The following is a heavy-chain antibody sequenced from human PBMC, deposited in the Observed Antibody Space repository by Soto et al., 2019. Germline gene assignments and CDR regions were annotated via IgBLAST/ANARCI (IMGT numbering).Heavy chain of an antibody. CDR2: CSSNGGST. D-gene: IGHD1-1*01. CDR3: VNAQASVSISGTEMGWCYT. CDR1: GFPFSNYA. J-gene: IGHJ5*02. V-gene: IGHV3-64D*06. Sequence: GGSLRRSCSASGFPFSNYAMHWVRQAPGKGLEYVSACSSNGGSTDSADTGKCRCPLTRDNYKNTLYRQMSSQSTEDTQVSSCVNAQASVSISGTEMGWCYTWGQRSPVSAAS.